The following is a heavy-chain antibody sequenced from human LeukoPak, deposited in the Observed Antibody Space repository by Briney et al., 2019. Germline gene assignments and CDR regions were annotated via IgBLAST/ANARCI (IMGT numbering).Heavy chain of an antibody. CDR3: ASYSIFAWFDP. CDR2: IYYSGST. Sequence: SETLSLTCTVSGGSISSSSYYWGWIRQPPGKGLEWIGSIYYSGSTYYNPSLKSRVTISVDTSKNQFSLKLSSVTAADTAVYYCASYSIFAWFDPWGQGTLVTVSS. J-gene: IGHJ5*02. D-gene: IGHD4-11*01. V-gene: IGHV4-39*01. CDR1: GGSISSSSYY.